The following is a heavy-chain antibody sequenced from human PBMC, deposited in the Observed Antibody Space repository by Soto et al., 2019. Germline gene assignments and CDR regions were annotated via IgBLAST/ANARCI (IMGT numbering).Heavy chain of an antibody. J-gene: IGHJ4*02. CDR2: ISRSGDST. Sequence: ASVKVSCKASAYTLINYYIHWVRQAPGQGLEWMGIISRSGDSTTYAQKFQGRVTVTRDTSTSTVYMELSGLRSEDTAVYYCVTEPPNTNNKPGFDYWGQGTLVTVSS. V-gene: IGHV1-46*01. CDR3: VTEPPNTNNKPGFDY. CDR1: AYTLINYY. D-gene: IGHD2-2*01.